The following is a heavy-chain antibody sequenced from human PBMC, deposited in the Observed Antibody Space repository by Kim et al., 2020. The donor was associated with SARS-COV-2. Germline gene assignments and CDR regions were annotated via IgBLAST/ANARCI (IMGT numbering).Heavy chain of an antibody. CDR2: I. Sequence: IYYANSVKGRFTSSRDNAKNSLYLQMNSLRAEDTAVYYCAREGTGLYFDYWGQGTLVTVSS. J-gene: IGHJ4*02. CDR3: AREGTGLYFDY. V-gene: IGHV3-21*01. D-gene: IGHD3-10*01.